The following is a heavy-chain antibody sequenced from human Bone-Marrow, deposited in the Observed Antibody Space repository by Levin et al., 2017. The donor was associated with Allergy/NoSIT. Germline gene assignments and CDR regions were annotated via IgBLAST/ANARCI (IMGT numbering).Heavy chain of an antibody. CDR3: ARHHDPGWYVTARGAFEI. Sequence: SETLSLTCTVSRSSISTYYWSWIRQPPGKGLEWIGYMYYSGNSNYNPSLKSRATISVDTSKRQLSLRLSSLTAADTAVYYCARHHDPGWYVTARGAFEIWGQGTMVTVSS. V-gene: IGHV4-59*08. CDR1: RSSISTYY. J-gene: IGHJ3*02. D-gene: IGHD6-19*01. CDR2: MYYSGNS.